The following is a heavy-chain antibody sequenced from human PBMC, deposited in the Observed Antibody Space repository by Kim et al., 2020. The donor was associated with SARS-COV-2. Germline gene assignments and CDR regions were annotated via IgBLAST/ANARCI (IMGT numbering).Heavy chain of an antibody. CDR3: ARHSATFDP. J-gene: IGHJ5*02. Sequence: SETLSLTCTVSGGSISSYYWSWIRQPPGKGLEWIGYIYYSGSTNYNPSLKSRVTISVDTSKNQFSLKLSSVTAADTAVYYCARHSATFDPWGQGTLVTVSS. V-gene: IGHV4-59*08. CDR1: GGSISSYY. CDR2: IYYSGST.